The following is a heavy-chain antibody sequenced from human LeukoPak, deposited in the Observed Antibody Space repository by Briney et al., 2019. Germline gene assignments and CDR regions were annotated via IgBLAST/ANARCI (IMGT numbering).Heavy chain of an antibody. V-gene: IGHV3-30*02. Sequence: GGSLRLSCAASGFTFSTYGMHWVRQSPGKGLEWVAFIRYDESKEFYADSLKGRFTVSRDNCQNTLFLQINSLRTEDTAVYYCAKALVTTLINTYQIDFWGQGTLVTVSS. CDR3: AKALVTTLINTYQIDF. D-gene: IGHD4-23*01. CDR1: GFTFSTYG. CDR2: IRYDESKE. J-gene: IGHJ4*02.